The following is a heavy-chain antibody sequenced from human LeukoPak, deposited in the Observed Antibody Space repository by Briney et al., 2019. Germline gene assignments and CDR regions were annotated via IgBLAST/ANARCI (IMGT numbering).Heavy chain of an antibody. CDR3: ASLWFGEFVFDY. CDR1: GGSISSGGYY. Sequence: SETLSLTCTVSGGSISSGGYYWSWIRQHPGKGLEWIGYIYYSGSTYYNPSLKSRVTISVDTSKNQFSLKLSSVTAADTAVYYCASLWFGEFVFDYWGQGTLVTVSS. D-gene: IGHD3-10*01. J-gene: IGHJ4*02. V-gene: IGHV4-31*03. CDR2: IYYSGST.